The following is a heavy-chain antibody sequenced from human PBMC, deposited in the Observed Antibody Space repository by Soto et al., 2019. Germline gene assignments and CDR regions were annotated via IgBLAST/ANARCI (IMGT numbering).Heavy chain of an antibody. CDR3: ASVKGLLWFGSVIDY. CDR1: GGSFSGYY. D-gene: IGHD3-10*01. Sequence: QVQLQQWGAGLLKPSETLSLTCAVYGGSFSGYYWSWIRQPPGKGLEWIGEINHSGSTNYNPSLKSRVTIAVDTSKSQFALKLSSVTAADTAVYYCASVKGLLWFGSVIDYWGQGTLVTVSS. J-gene: IGHJ4*02. V-gene: IGHV4-34*01. CDR2: INHSGST.